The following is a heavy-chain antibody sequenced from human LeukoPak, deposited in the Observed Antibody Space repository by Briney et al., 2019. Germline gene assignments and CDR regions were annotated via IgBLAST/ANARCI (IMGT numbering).Heavy chain of an antibody. D-gene: IGHD4-23*01. CDR1: GFTFSSYS. J-gene: IGHJ4*02. V-gene: IGHV3-21*04. CDR2: ISTSSSYI. CDR3: AKDVGGNSAVLDY. Sequence: GGSLRLSCAASGFTFSSYSMNWVRQAPGKGLEWVSSISTSSSYIYYADSVKGRFTISRDNAKNTLYLQMNSLRAEDTAVYYCAKDVGGNSAVLDYWGQGTLVTVSS.